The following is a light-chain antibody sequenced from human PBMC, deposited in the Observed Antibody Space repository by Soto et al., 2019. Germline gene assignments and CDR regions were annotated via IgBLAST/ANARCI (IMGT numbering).Light chain of an antibody. J-gene: IGKJ5*01. CDR3: QQYNNWPPKIT. CDR1: QSVSSN. Sequence: EIVMTQSPATPSVSPGERATPSCRASQSVSSNLAWYQQRTGQAPRLLIYGASTRATGIPLRFSGSGSGTEFTLTITSLQSEDFAVYYCQQYNNWPPKITFGQGTRLEIK. CDR2: GAS. V-gene: IGKV3-15*01.